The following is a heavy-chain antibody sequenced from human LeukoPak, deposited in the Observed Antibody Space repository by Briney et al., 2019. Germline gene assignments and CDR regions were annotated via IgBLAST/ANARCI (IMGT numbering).Heavy chain of an antibody. Sequence: ASVKVSCKASGGTFSSYAISWVRQAPGQGLEWMGGIIPIFGTANYAQKFQGRVTITADKSTSTAYMELSSLRSEDTAVYYCASSSILRYFDWLFNDMDVWGKGTTVTVSS. CDR1: GGTFSSYA. CDR3: ASSSILRYFDWLFNDMDV. J-gene: IGHJ6*04. CDR2: IIPIFGTA. D-gene: IGHD3-9*01. V-gene: IGHV1-69*06.